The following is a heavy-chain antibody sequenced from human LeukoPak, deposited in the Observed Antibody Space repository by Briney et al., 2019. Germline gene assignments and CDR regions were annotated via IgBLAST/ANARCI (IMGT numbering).Heavy chain of an antibody. CDR1: GFTFSNYW. CDR3: ARVPYVFDL. V-gene: IGHV3-74*01. J-gene: IGHJ3*01. Sequence: GGSLRLSCAASGFTFSNYWMHWVRQAPGKGLVWVSRINRDGSSTDHLDSVKGRFTISRDNARNTLYQQMNSLRAEDTAVYYCARVPYVFDLWGQGTMVTVSS. CDR2: INRDGSST.